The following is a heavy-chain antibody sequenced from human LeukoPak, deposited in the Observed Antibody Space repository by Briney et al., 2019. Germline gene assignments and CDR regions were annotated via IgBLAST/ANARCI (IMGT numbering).Heavy chain of an antibody. J-gene: IGHJ5*02. CDR2: IWYVGSKK. D-gene: IGHD2-2*01. V-gene: IGHV3-33*01. CDR1: GFTFSSYV. CDR3: ARVKPYCSSTSCSRRGWFDP. Sequence: PGRSLRLSCAPSGFTFSSYVMHWVRQAPGKGLEWVAVIWYVGSKKYYADSVKRRFTISRDNSKNQLYLQMNSVRAEDTAVYYCARVKPYCSSTSCSRRGWFDPWGQGTLVTVSS.